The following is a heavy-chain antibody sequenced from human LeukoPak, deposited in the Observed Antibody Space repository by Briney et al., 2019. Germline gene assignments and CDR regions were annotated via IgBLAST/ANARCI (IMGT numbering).Heavy chain of an antibody. CDR1: GGTFNMLA. D-gene: IGHD2-2*01. V-gene: IGHV1-69*01. J-gene: IGHJ6*03. CDR2: VIPIFSRK. CDR3: AINVVVVPATGTTLEYNYYYMDI. Sequence: SVKVSCKASGGTFNMLAISWVRQAPGQGLEWMGGVIPIFSRKRYAQKFQGRGTISADESTSTAYMEVSSLRSDDTAIYYCAINVVVVPATGTTLEYNYYYMDIWGKGTTVTVSS.